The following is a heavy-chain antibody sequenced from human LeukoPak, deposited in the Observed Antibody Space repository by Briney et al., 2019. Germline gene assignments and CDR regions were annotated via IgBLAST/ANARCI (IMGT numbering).Heavy chain of an antibody. Sequence: GGSLRLSCAASGFTFSDYYMSWIRQAPGKGLEWVSYISSSGNTKYYADSVKGRFTISRDNAKNSLYLQMNSLRAEDTAVYYCARGRRNYYGSGRSNSIDYWGQGTLVTVSS. CDR2: ISSSGNTK. V-gene: IGHV3-11*04. J-gene: IGHJ4*02. D-gene: IGHD3-10*01. CDR1: GFTFSDYY. CDR3: ARGRRNYYGSGRSNSIDY.